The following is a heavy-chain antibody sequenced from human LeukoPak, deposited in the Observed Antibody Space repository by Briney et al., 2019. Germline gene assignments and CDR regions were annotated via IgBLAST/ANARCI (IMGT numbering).Heavy chain of an antibody. CDR1: GFTFSSYS. D-gene: IGHD3-16*01. CDR2: ISSSSDYI. CDR3: ARAMWGDDAFDI. Sequence: GGSLRLSCAASGFTFSSYSMNWVRQAPGKGLEWVSSISSSSDYIYYADSVKGRFTISRDNAKSSLYLQMNSLRADDTAVYYCARAMWGDDAFDIWGQGTMVTVSS. J-gene: IGHJ3*02. V-gene: IGHV3-21*01.